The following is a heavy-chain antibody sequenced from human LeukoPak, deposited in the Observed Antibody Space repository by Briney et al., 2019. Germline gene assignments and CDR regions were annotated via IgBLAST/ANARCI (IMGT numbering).Heavy chain of an antibody. V-gene: IGHV3-21*01. Sequence: GGSLRLSCAASGFTFSSYSMNWVRQAPGKGLEWVSSISSSSSYIYYADSVKGRFTISRDNAKNSLYLQMNSLRAEDTAVYYCARGKYQLLQRGRSQFDYRGQGTLVTVSS. CDR1: GFTFSSYS. D-gene: IGHD2-2*01. CDR3: ARGKYQLLQRGRSQFDY. J-gene: IGHJ4*02. CDR2: ISSSSSYI.